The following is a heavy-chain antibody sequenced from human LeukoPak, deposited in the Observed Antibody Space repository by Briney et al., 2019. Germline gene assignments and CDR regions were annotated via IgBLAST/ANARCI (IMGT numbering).Heavy chain of an antibody. CDR1: GYSISSGYF. D-gene: IGHD1-26*01. V-gene: IGHV4-38-2*01. J-gene: IGHJ4*02. CDR3: AKVSVGVSKSCEY. Sequence: PSETLSLTCAVSGYSISSGYFWGWIRQPPGRGLEWIGSIDHSGITYYNPSLKSRVTISVDTSKNQFSLQLSSVTAADTAVYYCAKVSVGVSKSCEYWGQGTLVTVSS. CDR2: IDHSGIT.